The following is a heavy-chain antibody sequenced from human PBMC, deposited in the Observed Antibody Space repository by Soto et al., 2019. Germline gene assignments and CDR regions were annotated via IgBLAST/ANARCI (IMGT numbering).Heavy chain of an antibody. J-gene: IGHJ6*02. D-gene: IGHD6-13*01. V-gene: IGHV1-24*01. CDR2: FDPEDGET. CDR1: VYTLTELS. Sequence: QVQLVQSGAEVKKPGASVKVSCKVSVYTLTELSMHWVRQAPGKGLEWMGGFDPEDGETIYAQKFQGRVTMTEDTSTDKAYMELSSLRSEDTAVYYCSGAGAAAGYYYYYGMDVWGQGTTVTVSS. CDR3: SGAGAAAGYYYYYGMDV.